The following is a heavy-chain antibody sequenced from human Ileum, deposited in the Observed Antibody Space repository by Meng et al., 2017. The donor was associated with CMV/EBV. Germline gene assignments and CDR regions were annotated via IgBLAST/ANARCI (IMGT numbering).Heavy chain of an antibody. J-gene: IGHJ4*02. CDR1: GFTFRSYA. V-gene: IGHV3-23*01. D-gene: IGHD4/OR15-4a*01. CDR2: SLANGAKT. Sequence: GGSLRLSCVGSGFTFRSYAMIWVRQAPGRGLEWVSRSLANGAKTDYADSVKGRFTISRDNSKNTLYLQMNSLRVEETAIYYCAKSPSGCQLTYNFDYWGQGTLVTVSS. CDR3: AKSPSGCQLTYNFDY.